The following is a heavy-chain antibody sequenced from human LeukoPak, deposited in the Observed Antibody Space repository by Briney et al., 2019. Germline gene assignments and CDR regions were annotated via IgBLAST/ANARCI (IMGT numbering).Heavy chain of an antibody. D-gene: IGHD3-10*01. J-gene: IGHJ4*02. Sequence: PSETLSLTCTVSGGSISSYYWSWIRQPPGKGLEWIGYIYYSGSTNYNPSLKSRVTISVDTSKNQFSLKLSSVTAADTAVYYCARDYYGSGAVLGYWGQGTLVTVSS. CDR1: GGSISSYY. CDR2: IYYSGST. V-gene: IGHV4-59*01. CDR3: ARDYYGSGAVLGY.